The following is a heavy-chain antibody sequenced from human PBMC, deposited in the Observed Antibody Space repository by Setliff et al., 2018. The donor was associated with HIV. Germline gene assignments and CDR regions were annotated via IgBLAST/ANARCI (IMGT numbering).Heavy chain of an antibody. CDR2: IKGAGSGA. CDR1: GFTFRDYW. CDR3: TEDYHVAATDY. D-gene: IGHD6-13*01. J-gene: IGHJ4*02. V-gene: IGHV3-74*01. Sequence: GGSLRLSCTASGFTFRDYWMHWVRQAPGKGLEWVSRIKGAGSGATYVDSVKGRFSISRDNTKNTLYLQMNSLRPEDTALYYCTEDYHVAATDYWGQGTLVTVSS.